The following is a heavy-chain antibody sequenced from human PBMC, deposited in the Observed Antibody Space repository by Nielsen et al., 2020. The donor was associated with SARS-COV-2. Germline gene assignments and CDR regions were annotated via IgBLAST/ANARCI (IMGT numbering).Heavy chain of an antibody. CDR3: ARDLGSWYTDYGMDV. CDR1: GYTFTSYD. V-gene: IGHV1-8*01. CDR2: MNPNSGNT. J-gene: IGHJ6*02. Sequence: ASVKVSCKASGYTFTSYDINWVRQATGQGLEWMGWMNPNSGNTGYAQKFQGRVTMTRNTSISTAYMELSSLRSEDTAVYYCARDLGSWYTDYGMDVWGQGTTVTVSS. D-gene: IGHD2-2*02.